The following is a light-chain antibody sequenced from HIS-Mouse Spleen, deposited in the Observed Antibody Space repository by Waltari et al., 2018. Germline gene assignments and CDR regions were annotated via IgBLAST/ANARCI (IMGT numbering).Light chain of an antibody. CDR1: SSDAGSYNL. Sequence: QSALTQPASVSGSPGQSITISCTGTSSDAGSYNLVAWYQQHPGKAPKLMIDEGSKRPSGVSNRFSGSKSGNTASLTISGLQAEDEADYYCCSYAGSSTWVFGGGTKLTVL. CDR3: CSYAGSSTWV. J-gene: IGLJ3*02. V-gene: IGLV2-23*01. CDR2: EGS.